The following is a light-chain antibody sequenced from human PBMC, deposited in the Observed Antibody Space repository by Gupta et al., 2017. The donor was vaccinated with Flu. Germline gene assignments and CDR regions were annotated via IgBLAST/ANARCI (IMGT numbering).Light chain of an antibody. CDR3: GTWDSSLSAWV. CDR1: SSNIENNY. CDR2: ENN. J-gene: IGLJ3*02. V-gene: IGLV1-51*02. Sequence: QSVFTQQPSVSAATGPKVTISCSGSSSNIENNYVSWYQQHPGTAPKLLIYENNKRPSGIPDRFSGSKSDTSATLGITGLQTGDEADYYCGTWDSSLSAWVFGGGTKLTVL.